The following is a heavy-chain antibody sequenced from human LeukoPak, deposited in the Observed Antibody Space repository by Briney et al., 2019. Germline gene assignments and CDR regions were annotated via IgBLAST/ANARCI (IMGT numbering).Heavy chain of an antibody. J-gene: IGHJ4*02. V-gene: IGHV1-46*01. Sequence: ASVKISCKASGYTFTTYYMDWVRQAPGQGLEWMAIINPSSGSTTYAQKFQDRITVTRDTSTNTVYMELSSLRSDDTAVYYCARDGGVSSGSIIYWGQGTLGTVSS. CDR2: INPSSGST. CDR3: ARDGGVSSGSIIY. CDR1: GYTFTTYY. D-gene: IGHD1-26*01.